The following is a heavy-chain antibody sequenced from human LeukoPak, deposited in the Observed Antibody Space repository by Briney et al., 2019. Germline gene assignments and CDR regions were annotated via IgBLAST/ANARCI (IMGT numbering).Heavy chain of an antibody. V-gene: IGHV3-43*01. Sequence: PGGSLRLSCAASGFTFDDYTMHWVRQTPGKGLGWVSLISRDGFSTYYGDSAKGRFTISRDNSKNSLYLQMNSLTSEDTALYYCAKDSRRGGFFSDWGQGTLVTVSS. CDR3: AKDSRRGGFFSD. CDR1: GFTFDDYT. J-gene: IGHJ4*02. CDR2: ISRDGFST. D-gene: IGHD3-10*01.